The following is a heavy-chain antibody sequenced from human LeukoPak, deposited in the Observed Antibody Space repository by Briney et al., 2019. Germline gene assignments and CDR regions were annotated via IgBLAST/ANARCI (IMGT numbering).Heavy chain of an antibody. CDR3: ARKERYFDWLPGPFDP. D-gene: IGHD3-9*01. CDR2: IYSSGTI. V-gene: IGHV4-4*07. J-gene: IGHJ5*02. CDR1: GGSITNFY. Sequence: PSETLSLTCTVSGGSITNFYWSWIRQPAGKGLEWIGRIYSSGTITYNPSLERRVSMSVDTSKNQFSLKLSSVTAADTAVYYCARKERYFDWLPGPFDPWGQGTLVTVSS.